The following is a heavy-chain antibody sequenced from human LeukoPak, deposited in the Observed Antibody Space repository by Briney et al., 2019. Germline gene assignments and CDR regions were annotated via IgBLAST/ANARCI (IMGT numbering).Heavy chain of an antibody. V-gene: IGHV3-53*01. CDR3: ARGRDYYYGMDV. Sequence: PGGSLRLSCAASGFTVNTNYMSWVRQAPGKGLEWVSVIYSGSSTYYADSGKGRFTISRDNFKNTLYLQMSSLRADDTAVYYCARGRDYYYGMDVWGQGTTVTVSS. CDR2: IYSGSST. J-gene: IGHJ6*02. CDR1: GFTVNTNY.